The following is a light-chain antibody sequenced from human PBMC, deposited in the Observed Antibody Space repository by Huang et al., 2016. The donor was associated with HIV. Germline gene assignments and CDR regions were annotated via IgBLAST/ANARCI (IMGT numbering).Light chain of an antibody. CDR2: WAS. CDR3: QQYYSTPP. Sequence: DIVMTQSPDSLAVSLGERATINCKSSQSVLYSSNNKNYVAWYQQKPGQPPKLLIYWASTRESGVPDRFSGSGSGTDFTLTISSLQAEDVAVYYCQQYYSTPPFGGGTKVEIK. CDR1: QSVLYSSNNKNY. V-gene: IGKV4-1*01. J-gene: IGKJ4*01.